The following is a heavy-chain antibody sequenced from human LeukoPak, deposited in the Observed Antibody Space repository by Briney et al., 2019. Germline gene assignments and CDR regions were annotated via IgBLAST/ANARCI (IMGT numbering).Heavy chain of an antibody. Sequence: GGSLRLSCAASGFTFSSYAMSWVRQAPEKGLEWVATISGSGGGTYYADSVRGRFTISRDDSENTLYLQMNSLRAEDTAVYYCAKDQGRYRNNYFDYWGQGNLVTVSS. V-gene: IGHV3-23*01. J-gene: IGHJ4*02. CDR2: ISGSGGGT. D-gene: IGHD1-26*01. CDR1: GFTFSSYA. CDR3: AKDQGRYRNNYFDY.